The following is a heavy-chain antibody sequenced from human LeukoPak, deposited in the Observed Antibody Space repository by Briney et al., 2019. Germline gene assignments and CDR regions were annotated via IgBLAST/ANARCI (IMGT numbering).Heavy chain of an antibody. V-gene: IGHV3-30*19. CDR1: GFTFSSYG. CDR2: ISYDGSNK. Sequence: GRSLRLSCAASGFTFSSYGMHWVRQAPGKGLEWVAVISYDGSNKYYADSVKGRFTISRDNSKNTLYLQMNSLRAEDTAVYYCARDEFHYYYGMDVWGQGTTVTVSS. J-gene: IGHJ6*02. CDR3: ARDEFHYYYGMDV. D-gene: IGHD3-10*01.